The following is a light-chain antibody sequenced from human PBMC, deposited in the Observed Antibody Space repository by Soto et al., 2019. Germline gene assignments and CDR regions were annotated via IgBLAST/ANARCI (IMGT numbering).Light chain of an antibody. CDR3: QQYYSSPRLS. J-gene: IGKJ4*01. CDR2: WAS. CDR1: QSVLYIPTNKNY. Sequence: DIVMTQSPDSLAVSLGERATITCRSSQSVLYIPTNKNYVAWYQQKPGQPPKLLLYWASTRESGVPDRFSGSGSGTYFTLTISSLQAEDVAFYYCQQYYSSPRLSFGGGTKVEIK. V-gene: IGKV4-1*01.